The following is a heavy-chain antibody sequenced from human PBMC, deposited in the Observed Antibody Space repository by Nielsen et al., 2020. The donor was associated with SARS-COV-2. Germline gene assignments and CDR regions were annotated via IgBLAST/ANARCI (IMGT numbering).Heavy chain of an antibody. V-gene: IGHV3-23*01. CDR1: GFPFSSFA. D-gene: IGHD2-2*01. CDR2: ITPDGITT. J-gene: IGHJ4*02. Sequence: GESLKISCAASGFPFSSFAMHWVRQAPGKGLEWVAAITPDGITTFYADSGKGRFTISRDNSKNTLFLQMNSLRAEDTAVYYCTKRGLCSSANCYHHFDSWGLGTLVTVSS. CDR3: TKRGLCSSANCYHHFDS.